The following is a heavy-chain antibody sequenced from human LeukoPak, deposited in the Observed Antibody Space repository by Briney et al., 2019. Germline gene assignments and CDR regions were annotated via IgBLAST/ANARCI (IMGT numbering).Heavy chain of an antibody. CDR3: ARVDYYDSSGYYYYYYGMDV. J-gene: IGHJ6*02. Sequence: SVKVSCKASGGTFSSYAISWVRQAPGQGLEWMGGIIPIFGTANYARKFQGRVTITADESTSTAYMELSSLRSEDTAVYYCARVDYYDSSGYYYYYYGMDVWGQGTTVTVSS. CDR1: GGTFSSYA. D-gene: IGHD3-22*01. V-gene: IGHV1-69*13. CDR2: IIPIFGTA.